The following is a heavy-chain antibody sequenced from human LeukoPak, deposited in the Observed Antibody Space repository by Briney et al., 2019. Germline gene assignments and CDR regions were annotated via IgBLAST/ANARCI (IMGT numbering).Heavy chain of an antibody. D-gene: IGHD6-13*01. J-gene: IGHJ4*02. CDR3: ARDLGIAAAGTDY. Sequence: ASVKVSCKASGYTFTSYAMHWVRQAPGQRLELMGWINACNGNTKYSQKFQGRGTITRDTSASTAYMELSSLRSEDTAVYYCARDLGIAAAGTDYWGQGTLVTVSS. CDR2: INACNGNT. CDR1: GYTFTSYA. V-gene: IGHV1-3*01.